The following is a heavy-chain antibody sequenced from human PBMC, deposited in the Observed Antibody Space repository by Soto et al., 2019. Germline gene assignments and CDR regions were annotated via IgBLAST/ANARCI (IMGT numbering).Heavy chain of an antibody. J-gene: IGHJ5*02. CDR3: ASSPERTYGWFDP. CDR1: GGTFSSYA. D-gene: IGHD1-1*01. CDR2: IIPIFGTA. Sequence: ASVKVSCKASGGTFSSYAISWVRQAPGQGLEWMGGIIPIFGTANYAQKFQGRVTITADESTSTAYMELSSLRSEDTAVYYCASSPERTYGWFDPWGQGTLVTVSS. V-gene: IGHV1-69*13.